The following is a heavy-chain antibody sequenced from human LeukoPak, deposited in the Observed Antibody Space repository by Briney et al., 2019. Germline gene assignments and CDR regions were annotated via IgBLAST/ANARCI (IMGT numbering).Heavy chain of an antibody. D-gene: IGHD2-21*02. CDR3: ARELSGGDAY. CDR1: GFTFSSNS. V-gene: IGHV3-48*01. CDR2: ISTSGSTI. J-gene: IGHJ4*02. Sequence: GGSLRLSCAACGFTFSSNSMNWVRQAPGKGLEWISYISTSGSTIYYADSVKGRFTISRDNAKNSLYLQMNSVRAEDTAVYYCARELSGGDAYWGQGTLVTVSS.